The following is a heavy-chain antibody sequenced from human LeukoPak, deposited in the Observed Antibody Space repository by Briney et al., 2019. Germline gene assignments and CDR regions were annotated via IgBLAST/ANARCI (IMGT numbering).Heavy chain of an antibody. CDR1: GFTFSSYA. V-gene: IGHV3-23*01. CDR3: ATLLSYYDFWSGSHVDY. CDR2: ISGSGGST. D-gene: IGHD3-3*01. J-gene: IGHJ4*02. Sequence: PGGSLRLSCAASGFTFSSYAMSWVRQAPGMGLEWVSAISGSGGSTYYADSVKGRFTISRDNSKNTLYLQMNSLRAEDTAVYYCATLLSYYDFWSGSHVDYWGQGTLVTVSS.